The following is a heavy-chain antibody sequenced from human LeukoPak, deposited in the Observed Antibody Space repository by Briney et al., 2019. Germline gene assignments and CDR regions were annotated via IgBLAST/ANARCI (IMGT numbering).Heavy chain of an antibody. J-gene: IGHJ4*02. CDR1: GFTFSSHS. Sequence: KAGGSLRLSCAASGFTFSSHSMNWVRQAPGKGLEWVSSISSGGTYIYYADSVKGRFTISRDDAKNSVYLQMNSLRAEDTAVYYCARAAALDYWGQGTLVTVSS. V-gene: IGHV3-21*01. D-gene: IGHD6-13*01. CDR2: ISSGGTYI. CDR3: ARAAALDY.